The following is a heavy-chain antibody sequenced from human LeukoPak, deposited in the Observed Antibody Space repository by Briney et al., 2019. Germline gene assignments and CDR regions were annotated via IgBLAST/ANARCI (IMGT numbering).Heavy chain of an antibody. CDR3: ARGFGACDY. J-gene: IGHJ4*02. CDR2: INSGGATT. Sequence: GGSLRLSCVASGFTFRSYEMNWVRQAPGKGLEWVSYINSGGATTYYRDSVKGRFTISRDDAKNSLYLQMDSLKAEDTAVYYCARGFGACDYWGQGTLVTVSS. V-gene: IGHV3-48*03. CDR1: GFTFRSYE. D-gene: IGHD2-21*02.